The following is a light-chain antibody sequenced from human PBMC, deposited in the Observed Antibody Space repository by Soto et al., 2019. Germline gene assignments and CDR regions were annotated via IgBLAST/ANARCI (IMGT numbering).Light chain of an antibody. Sequence: IHLTQSPSSLSVSVGDRVTITCLASQSISSWLAWYQQKPGKAPKLLIYKASSLESGVPSRFSGSGSGTEFTLTISSLQPDDFATYYCQQYNSYPLTFGGGTMVDVK. J-gene: IGKJ4*01. CDR1: QSISSW. CDR3: QQYNSYPLT. V-gene: IGKV1-5*03. CDR2: KAS.